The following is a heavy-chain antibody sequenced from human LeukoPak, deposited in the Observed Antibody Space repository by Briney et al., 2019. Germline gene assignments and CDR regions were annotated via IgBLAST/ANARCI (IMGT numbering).Heavy chain of an antibody. J-gene: IGHJ4*02. Sequence: PGESLKISCKGSGYSFTSYWIGWVRQMPGKGLEWMGIIYPGDSDTRYSPSFQGQITISADKSISTAYLKWRSLKASDTAMYYCVRSLGTVGATKWGQGTLVTVSS. CDR3: VRSLGTVGATK. CDR2: IYPGDSDT. V-gene: IGHV5-51*01. CDR1: GYSFTSYW. D-gene: IGHD1-26*01.